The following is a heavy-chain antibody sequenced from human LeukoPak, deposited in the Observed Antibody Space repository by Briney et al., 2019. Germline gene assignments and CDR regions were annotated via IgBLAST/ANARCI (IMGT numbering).Heavy chain of an antibody. D-gene: IGHD6-13*01. J-gene: IGHJ4*02. CDR1: GVSVTSYY. V-gene: IGHV4-4*07. CDR3: ARFTIDSSSSSGYYFDY. Sequence: PSETLSLTCTVSGVSVTSYYWSWLRQPAGKGLEWIGRIYTSGSTSYNPSLRSRLTMSVDTSKNQFSLNLSSVTAADTAVYYCARFTIDSSSSSGYYFDYWGQGTLVTVSS. CDR2: IYTSGST.